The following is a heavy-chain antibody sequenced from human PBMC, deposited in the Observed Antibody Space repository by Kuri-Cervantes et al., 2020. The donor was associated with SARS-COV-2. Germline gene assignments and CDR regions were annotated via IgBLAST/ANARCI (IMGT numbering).Heavy chain of an antibody. CDR1: GGSISSYY. D-gene: IGHD2-8*01. V-gene: IGHV4-59*01. CDR2: IYYSGST. CDR3: ARRGGYCTNGVCYTGDCFDY. Sequence: SETLSLTCTVSGGSISSYYWSWIRQPPGKGLEWIGYIYYSGSTNYNPSLKSRVTISVDTSKNQFSLKLSSVTAADTAVYYCARRGGYCTNGVCYTGDCFDYWGQGTLVTVSS. J-gene: IGHJ4*02.